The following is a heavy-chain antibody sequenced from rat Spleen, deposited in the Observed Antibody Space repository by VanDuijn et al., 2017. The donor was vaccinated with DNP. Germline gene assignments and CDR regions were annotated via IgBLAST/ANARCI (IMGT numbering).Heavy chain of an antibody. CDR3: TRSAAGLAY. Sequence: EVQLVESGGGLVQPGRSLKLSCVASGFTFSDHNMAWVRQAPKKGLEWVATISFDGRSTFYRDSVRGRVTISRDNVRNTLYLQMNSLRSEDTAIYHCTRSAAGLAYWGQGTLVTVSS. CDR1: GFTFSDHN. V-gene: IGHV5-7*01. CDR2: ISFDGRST. J-gene: IGHJ3*01. D-gene: IGHD1-2*01.